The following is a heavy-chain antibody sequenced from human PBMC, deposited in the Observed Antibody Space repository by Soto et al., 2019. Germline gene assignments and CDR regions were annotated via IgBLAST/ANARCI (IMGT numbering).Heavy chain of an antibody. V-gene: IGHV4-59*08. J-gene: IGHJ6*02. Sequence: SETLSLTCTVSGGSISSYYWSWIRQPPGKGLEWIGYIYYSGSTNYNPSLKSRVTISVDTSKNQFSLKLSSVTAADTAVYYCARHGSPNSSSWYPRDPYYYYGMDVWGQGTTVTVSS. CDR2: IYYSGST. D-gene: IGHD6-13*01. CDR1: GGSISSYY. CDR3: ARHGSPNSSSWYPRDPYYYYGMDV.